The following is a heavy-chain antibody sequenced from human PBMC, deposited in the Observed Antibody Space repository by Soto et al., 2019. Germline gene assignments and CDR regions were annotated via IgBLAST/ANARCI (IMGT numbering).Heavy chain of an antibody. CDR1: GYTFTNYE. CDR3: ARMALSGSLNWFDP. D-gene: IGHD3-10*01. J-gene: IGHJ5*02. Sequence: QVQLVQSGAEVKKPGASVKVSCKASGYTFTNYEINWVRQATGQGLEWMGWMNPGSGNTDYAHKFQGRVTMTRNISISTAYMELSRLGSDDTAIYYCARMALSGSLNWFDPWGQGTLVTVSS. V-gene: IGHV1-8*01. CDR2: MNPGSGNT.